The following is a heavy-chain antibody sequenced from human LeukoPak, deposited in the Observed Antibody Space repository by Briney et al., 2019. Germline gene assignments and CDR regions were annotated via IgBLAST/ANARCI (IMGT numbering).Heavy chain of an antibody. D-gene: IGHD3-10*01. V-gene: IGHV3-30*02. CDR3: ATRGYGSGRQGPY. CDR1: GFTFSSYG. Sequence: QPGGSLRLSCAASGFTFSSYGMHWVRQAPGKGLEWVAFIRYDGSNKYYADSVKGRFTISRDNSKNTLYLQMNSLRAEDTAVYYCATRGYGSGRQGPYWGQGTLVTVSS. CDR2: IRYDGSNK. J-gene: IGHJ4*02.